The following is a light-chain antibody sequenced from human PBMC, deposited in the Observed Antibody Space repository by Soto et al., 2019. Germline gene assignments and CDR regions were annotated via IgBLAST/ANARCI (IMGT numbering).Light chain of an antibody. J-gene: IGLJ1*01. CDR3: AASYDNLSGPTYV. V-gene: IGLV1-47*01. CDR2: RNN. Sequence: QSELTQPPSASGSPGQRVTISCSGSSSNIGSNYVYWYQQLPGTTPKLLIYRNNHRPSGVPDLFSVSKSGTSASLAISGLRSEYDAVYYCAASYDNLSGPTYVFGTGXKGTV. CDR1: SSNIGSNY.